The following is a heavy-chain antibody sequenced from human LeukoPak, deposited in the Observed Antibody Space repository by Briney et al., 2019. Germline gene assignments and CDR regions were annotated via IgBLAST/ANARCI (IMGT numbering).Heavy chain of an antibody. J-gene: IGHJ6*03. D-gene: IGHD3-16*01. Sequence: SETLSLTCTVSGGSISSYYWSWIRQPPGKGLEWIGYIYYSGSTNYNPSLKSRVTISVDTSKNQFSLKLSSVTAADTAVYYCAGASGGYYYYYYMDVWGKGTTVTVSS. CDR2: IYYSGST. CDR1: GGSISSYY. CDR3: AGASGGYYYYYYMDV. V-gene: IGHV4-59*01.